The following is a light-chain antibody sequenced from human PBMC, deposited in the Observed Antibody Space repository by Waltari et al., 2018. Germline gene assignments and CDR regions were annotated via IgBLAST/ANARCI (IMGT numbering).Light chain of an antibody. CDR2: KVS. V-gene: IGLV2-8*01. J-gene: IGLJ1*01. Sequence: QSVLTQPPSASGSPGQSVPIPCTGSSSAVGIFTFVSWSQPPPGKPPNPIIYKVSERPSGVPDRFSGSKSGNTASLTVSGLQAEDEADYYCSSYAGLNHWVFGTGTEVTVL. CDR1: SSAVGIFTF. CDR3: SSYAGLNHWV.